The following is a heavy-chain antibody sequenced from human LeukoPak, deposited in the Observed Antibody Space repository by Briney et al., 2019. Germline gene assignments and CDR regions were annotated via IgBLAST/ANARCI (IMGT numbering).Heavy chain of an antibody. CDR1: GYSENFYG. J-gene: IGHJ5*02. CDR3: ARAGAVVDNWFDP. D-gene: IGHD2-15*01. Sequence: ASVKVSCKTSGYSENFYGITWVRQVAGQGLEWMGWISAQHGQTEYAPNRQDRVTMTPDTYPNTAYMELRDLRSDYTAGYYCARAGAVVDNWFDPWGQGTLVTVSS. V-gene: IGHV1-18*01. CDR2: ISAQHGQT.